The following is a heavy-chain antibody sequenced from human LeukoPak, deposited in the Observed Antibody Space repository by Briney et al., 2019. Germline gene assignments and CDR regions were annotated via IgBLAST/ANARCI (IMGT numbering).Heavy chain of an antibody. CDR2: IIPIFGTA. CDR1: GGTFSSYA. J-gene: IGHJ6*03. D-gene: IGHD6-19*01. V-gene: IGHV1-69*13. CDR3: ARDLSLGYSSGWYSQGYYMDV. Sequence: ASVKVSCKASGGTFSSYAISWVRQAPGQGLEWMGGIIPIFGTANYAQKFQGRVTITADESTSTAYMELSSLRSEDTAVYYCARDLSLGYSSGWYSQGYYMDVWGKGTTVTVSS.